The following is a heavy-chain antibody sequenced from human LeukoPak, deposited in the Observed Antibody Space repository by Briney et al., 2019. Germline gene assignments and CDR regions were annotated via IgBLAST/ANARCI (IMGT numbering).Heavy chain of an antibody. D-gene: IGHD5-24*01. Sequence: ASVKVSCKASGYTFTSYYMHWVRQAPGQGLEWMGIINPSGGSTSYAQKFQGRVTMTRDTSTSTVYMELSSLRSEDTGVYYCAKDRGDGYNWENFSGFDSWGQGTLVTVSS. V-gene: IGHV1-46*01. CDR3: AKDRGDGYNWENFSGFDS. CDR1: GYTFTSYY. J-gene: IGHJ4*02. CDR2: INPSGGST.